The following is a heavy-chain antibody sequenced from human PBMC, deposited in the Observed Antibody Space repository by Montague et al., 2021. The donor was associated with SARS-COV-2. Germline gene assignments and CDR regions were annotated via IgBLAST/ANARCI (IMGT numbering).Heavy chain of an antibody. J-gene: IGHJ5*02. CDR3: ARDKAGPTGGGWFDP. CDR2: IYSGGGT. D-gene: IGHD1-26*01. Sequence: SLRLSCAASGFTVSSNYMSWVRQAPGKGLEWVSVIYSGGGTYYADSVTGRFTISRDNSKNTLYLQMNSLRAEDTAVYYCARDKAGPTGGGWFDPWGQGTLVTVSS. CDR1: GFTVSSNY. V-gene: IGHV3-66*01.